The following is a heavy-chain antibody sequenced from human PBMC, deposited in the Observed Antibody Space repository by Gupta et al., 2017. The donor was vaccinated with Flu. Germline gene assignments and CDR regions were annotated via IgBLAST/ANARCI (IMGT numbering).Heavy chain of an antibody. V-gene: IGHV5-51*01. CDR2: IYPIDSDT. CDR3: ARGADSDGFDY. Sequence: IYPIDSDTRYSPSFRGQVTFSADRSIRTAYLQWRSLKASDTAIYYCARGADSDGFDYWGPGTLVTVSS. D-gene: IGHD2-21*02. J-gene: IGHJ4*02.